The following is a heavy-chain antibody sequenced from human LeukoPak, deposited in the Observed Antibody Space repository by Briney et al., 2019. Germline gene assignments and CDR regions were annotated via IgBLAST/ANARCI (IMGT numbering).Heavy chain of an antibody. J-gene: IGHJ4*02. D-gene: IGHD3-10*01. CDR1: GFTFSNAW. V-gene: IGHV3-15*01. Sequence: PGGSLRLSCAASGFTFSNAWMSRVRQAPGKGLEWVGRIKSKTDGGTTDYAAPVKGRFTISRDDSKNTLYLQMSSLKTEGTAVYYCTTGSWGGSGSYDYWGQGTLVTVSS. CDR3: TTGSWGGSGSYDY. CDR2: IKSKTDGGTT.